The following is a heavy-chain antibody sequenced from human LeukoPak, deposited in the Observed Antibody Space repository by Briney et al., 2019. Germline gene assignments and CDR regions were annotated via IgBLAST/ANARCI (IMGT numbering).Heavy chain of an antibody. CDR3: ARQNSVGYCSSTSCYAPLDY. J-gene: IGHJ4*02. D-gene: IGHD2-2*01. CDR2: INHSGST. Sequence: GSLRLSCAASGFTFSSYEMNWIRQPPGKGLEWIGEINHSGSTNYNPSLKSRVTISVDTSKNQFSLKLSSVTAADTAVYYCARQNSVGYCSSTSCYAPLDYWGQGTLVTVSS. CDR1: GFTFSSYE. V-gene: IGHV4-34*01.